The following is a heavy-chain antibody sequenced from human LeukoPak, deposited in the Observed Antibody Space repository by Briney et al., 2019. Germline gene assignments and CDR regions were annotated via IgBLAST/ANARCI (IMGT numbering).Heavy chain of an antibody. Sequence: GGSLRLSCAASGFTFSTYSMNWVRQAPGKGLEWVSYISSGSSTIYYADSAKGRFTISRDNAKNSLYLQMNSLRAEDTAVYYCARDKESSITARPVDYWGQGTLVTVPA. CDR1: GFTFSTYS. V-gene: IGHV3-48*01. CDR2: ISSGSSTI. D-gene: IGHD6-6*01. CDR3: ARDKESSITARPVDY. J-gene: IGHJ4*02.